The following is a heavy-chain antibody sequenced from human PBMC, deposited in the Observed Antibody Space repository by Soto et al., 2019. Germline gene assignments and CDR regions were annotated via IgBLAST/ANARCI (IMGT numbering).Heavy chain of an antibody. V-gene: IGHV3-21*01. Sequence: EVQLVESGGGLAKPGGSLRLSCAASGFTFNIYSVNWVRQAPGEGLEWVSSISSSGSYIYYADSVKGRFTISRDNAKNSLYLQMNSLRAEDTAVYYCARDPTYDWRQLRLDYWGQGTLVTVSS. CDR3: ARDPTYDWRQLRLDY. D-gene: IGHD3-16*01. CDR2: ISSSGSYI. CDR1: GFTFNIYS. J-gene: IGHJ4*02.